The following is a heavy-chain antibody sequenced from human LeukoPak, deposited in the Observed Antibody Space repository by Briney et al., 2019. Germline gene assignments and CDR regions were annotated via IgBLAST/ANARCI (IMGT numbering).Heavy chain of an antibody. V-gene: IGHV3-7*01. CDR1: GFTFSSYW. Sequence: GGSLRLSCVACGFTFSSYWMTWVRQAPGKGLEWVANINKDGSANEDSVKGRFTISRDNAKNSLYLQMNSLRVEDTAVYYCARDPYDFSGGYAYGAFDMWGQGTMVTVSS. D-gene: IGHD3-16*01. CDR3: ARDPYDFSGGYAYGAFDM. J-gene: IGHJ3*02. CDR2: INKDGSA.